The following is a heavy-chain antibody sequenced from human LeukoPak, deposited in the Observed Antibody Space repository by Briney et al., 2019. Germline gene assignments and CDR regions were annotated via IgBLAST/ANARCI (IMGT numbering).Heavy chain of an antibody. CDR3: AREGPGGRAFDI. V-gene: IGHV3-64*01. CDR1: GYTFSSYD. D-gene: IGHD2-15*01. J-gene: IGHJ3*02. Sequence: GGTLSLTCAASGYTFSSYDMQGVRQPPAKGLVYVLAISCHGGSTYYANSVKGRFTISRDNSKNTLYLQMGTLRAEDMAVYDCAREGPGGRAFDIWGQGTMVTVA. CDR2: ISCHGGST.